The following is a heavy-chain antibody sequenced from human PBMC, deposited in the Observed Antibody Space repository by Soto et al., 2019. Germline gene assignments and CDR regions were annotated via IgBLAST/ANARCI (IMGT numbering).Heavy chain of an antibody. J-gene: IGHJ6*02. CDR2: IYYSGST. V-gene: IGHV4-59*01. CDR1: GGSISSYY. Sequence: PSETLSLTCTVSGGSISSYYWSWIRQPPGKGLEWIGYIYYSGSTNYNPSLKSRVTISVDTSKNQFSLKLSSVTAADTAVYYCARASIAAAADYYYGMDVWGQGTTVNVSS. D-gene: IGHD6-13*01. CDR3: ARASIAAAADYYYGMDV.